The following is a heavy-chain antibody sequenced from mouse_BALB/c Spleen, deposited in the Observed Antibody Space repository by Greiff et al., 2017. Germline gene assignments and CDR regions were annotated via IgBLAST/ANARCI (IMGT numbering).Heavy chain of an antibody. V-gene: IGHV7-3*02. Sequence: EVKVVESGGGLVQPGGSLRLSCATSGFTFTDYYMSWVRQPPGKALEWLGFIRNKANGYTTEYSASVKGRFTISRDNSQSILYLQMNTLRAEDSATYYCARSYRYEARNYAMDYWGQGTSVTVSS. D-gene: IGHD2-14*01. CDR1: GFTFTDYY. J-gene: IGHJ4*01. CDR2: IRNKANGYTT. CDR3: ARSYRYEARNYAMDY.